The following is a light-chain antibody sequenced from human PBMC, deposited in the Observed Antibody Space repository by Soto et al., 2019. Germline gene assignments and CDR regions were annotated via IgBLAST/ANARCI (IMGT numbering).Light chain of an antibody. CDR3: QQYYSSPLT. J-gene: IGKJ4*01. CDR2: WAS. V-gene: IGKV4-1*01. Sequence: DIEMTQSPDSLAVSRGERATINCKSSQRVFYSSNNRSYLAWYQQRPGQPPKLLIFWASTRESGVPDRFSGSGSGTDFTLTISNLQAEDVAVYYCQQYYSSPLTFGGGTKVDIK. CDR1: QRVFYSSNNRSY.